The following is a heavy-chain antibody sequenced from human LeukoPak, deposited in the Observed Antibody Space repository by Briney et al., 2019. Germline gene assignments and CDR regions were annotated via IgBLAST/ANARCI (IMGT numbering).Heavy chain of an antibody. CDR3: AREYFYDSSGYSDALDI. D-gene: IGHD3-22*01. V-gene: IGHV3-33*01. CDR1: GFAFSNYG. J-gene: IGHJ3*02. Sequence: GGSLRLSCSASGFAFSNYGVHWVRQAPGKGLEWVAVIWYDGSYKYYADSVKGRFTISRDNSKNTLYLQMNSLRAGDTAVYYCAREYFYDSSGYSDALDIWGQGTMVTVSS. CDR2: IWYDGSYK.